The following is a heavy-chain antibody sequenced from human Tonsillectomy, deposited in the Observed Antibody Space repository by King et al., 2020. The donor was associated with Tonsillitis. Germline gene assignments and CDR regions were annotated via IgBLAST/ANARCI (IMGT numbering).Heavy chain of an antibody. J-gene: IGHJ4*02. Sequence: VQLQQSGPGLVKPSQTLSLTCAISGDSVSSTSVSWNWLRQSPSSGLEWLGRTYYYRSKWYNDYEVSVKSRITINSDTSKNQFSLHLNSVSPEDTAVYFCARGRASAFDYWGQGTLVTVSS. CDR1: GDSVSSTSVS. CDR3: ARGRASAFDY. V-gene: IGHV6-1*01. CDR2: TYYYRSKWYN.